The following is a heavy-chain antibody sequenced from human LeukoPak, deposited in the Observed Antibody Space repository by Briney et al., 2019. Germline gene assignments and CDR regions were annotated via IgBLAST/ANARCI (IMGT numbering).Heavy chain of an antibody. CDR3: AREVAGTLYYYYGMDV. CDR1: GYTFTSYA. Sequence: ASVKVSCKASGYTFTSYAMNWVRQAPGQGLEWMGWINTNTGNPTYAQGFTGRFVFSLDTSVSTAYLQISSLKAEDTAVYYCAREVAGTLYYYYGMDVWGQGTTVTVSS. D-gene: IGHD6-19*01. V-gene: IGHV7-4-1*02. J-gene: IGHJ6*02. CDR2: INTNTGNP.